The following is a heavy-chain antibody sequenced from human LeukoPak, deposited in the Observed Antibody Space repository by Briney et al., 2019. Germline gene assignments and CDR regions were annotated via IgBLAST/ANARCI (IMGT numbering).Heavy chain of an antibody. J-gene: IGHJ5*02. CDR1: GGSISSYY. CDR2: IYYSGST. D-gene: IGHD3-3*01. CDR3: ARHGAYHFDWLFR. V-gene: IGHV4-59*08. Sequence: SETLSLTCTVSGGSISSYYWSWIRQPPGKGLEWIGYIYYSGSTNYNPSLKSRVTISVDTSKNQFSLKLSSVTAADTAVYYCARHGAYHFDWLFRWGQGTLVTVSS.